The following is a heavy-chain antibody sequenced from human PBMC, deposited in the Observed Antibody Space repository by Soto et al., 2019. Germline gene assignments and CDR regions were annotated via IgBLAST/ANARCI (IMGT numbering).Heavy chain of an antibody. CDR2: IYTDGTT. D-gene: IGHD3-10*01. CDR1: GGSISDYFY. V-gene: IGHV4-4*07. CDR3: AKHRGYYYGSGSYYYGMDV. J-gene: IGHJ6*02. Sequence: SETLSLTCTVSGGSISDYFYWSWIRQPAGKGLEWIGRIYTDGTTKYNPSLKSRVTMSLDMSRNQFSLRLSSVTAADTAVYYCAKHRGYYYGSGSYYYGMDVWGQGTTVTVSS.